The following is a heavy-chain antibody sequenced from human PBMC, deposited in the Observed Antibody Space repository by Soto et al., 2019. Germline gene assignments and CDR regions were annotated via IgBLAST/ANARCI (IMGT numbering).Heavy chain of an antibody. Sequence: PSETLSLTCAVSGGSISGSSWWSWIRQSPGKGLEWIGEIYHSGNTNYNPSLKSRVSISVDTSKNQFSLEIYSVTASDTAIYYCARDPGRAVALDWGEGTLVTVPQ. CDR1: GGSISGSSW. V-gene: IGHV4-4*02. D-gene: IGHD6-19*01. J-gene: IGHJ4*02. CDR3: ARDPGRAVALD. CDR2: IYHSGNT.